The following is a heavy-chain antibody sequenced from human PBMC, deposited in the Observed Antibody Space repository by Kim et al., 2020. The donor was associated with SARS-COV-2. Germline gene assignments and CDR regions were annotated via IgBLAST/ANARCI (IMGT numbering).Heavy chain of an antibody. Sequence: GYADYVKGRFIVSRNTDKSIVYLQMNSLRTEDTAVYYCTTDLVPGGADYWGQGTLVTVSS. J-gene: IGHJ4*02. D-gene: IGHD6-6*01. CDR3: TTDLVPGGADY. V-gene: IGHV3-9*01.